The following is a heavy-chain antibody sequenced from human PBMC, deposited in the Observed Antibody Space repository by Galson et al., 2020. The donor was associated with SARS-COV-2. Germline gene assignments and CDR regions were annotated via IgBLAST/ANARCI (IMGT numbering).Heavy chain of an antibody. Sequence: SETLSLTCAVSGDAIKTNNYWTWVRQPPGKSLEWIGEIYHTGSTSYKTSLKRRITISVDMSNNQFSLTLNSVTAADTAVYYCARRSTTGFEYWGQGTLVTVSS. V-gene: IGHV4-4*02. CDR3: ARRSTTGFEY. J-gene: IGHJ4*02. CDR1: GDAIKTNNY. CDR2: IYHTGST.